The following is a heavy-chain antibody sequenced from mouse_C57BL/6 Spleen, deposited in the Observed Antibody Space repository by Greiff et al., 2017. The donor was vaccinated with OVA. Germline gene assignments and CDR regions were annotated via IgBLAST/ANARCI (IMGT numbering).Heavy chain of an antibody. CDR3: ARPYYYGSSYGGAMDY. Sequence: QVQLKQSGPELVKPGASVKISCKASGYAFSSSWMNWVKQRPGKGLEWIGRIYPGDGDTNYNGKFKGKATLTADKSSSTAYMQLSSLTSEDSAVYFCARPYYYGSSYGGAMDYWGQGTSVTVSS. CDR1: GYAFSSSW. J-gene: IGHJ4*01. CDR2: IYPGDGDT. V-gene: IGHV1-82*01. D-gene: IGHD1-1*01.